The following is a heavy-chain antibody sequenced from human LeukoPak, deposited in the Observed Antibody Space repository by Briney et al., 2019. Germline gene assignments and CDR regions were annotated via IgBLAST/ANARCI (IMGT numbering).Heavy chain of an antibody. CDR2: FVIGGSDT. CDR3: ARTMVRGVRDAFDV. Sequence: PGGSLRLSCTGSGLTFSRESMNWVRQAPGKGLEWVSSFVIGGSDTYYADSVKGRFTMSRDNAENSLYLQMNNLRGEDTAVYYCARTMVRGVRDAFDVWGQGTLVAVS. D-gene: IGHD3-10*01. CDR1: GLTFSRES. V-gene: IGHV3-21*01. J-gene: IGHJ3*01.